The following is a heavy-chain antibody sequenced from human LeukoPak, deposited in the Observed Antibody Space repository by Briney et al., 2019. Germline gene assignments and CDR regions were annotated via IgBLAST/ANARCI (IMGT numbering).Heavy chain of an antibody. Sequence: PSETLSLTCAVYGGSFSGYYWSWIRQPPGKGLEWIGEINHSGSTNYNPSLKSRVTISVDTSKNQFSLKLSSVTAADTAVYYCARHLPSAGYSNYYYGMDVRGQGTTVTVSS. CDR2: INHSGST. V-gene: IGHV4-34*01. CDR1: GGSFSGYY. J-gene: IGHJ6*02. CDR3: ARHLPSAGYSNYYYGMDV. D-gene: IGHD6-13*01.